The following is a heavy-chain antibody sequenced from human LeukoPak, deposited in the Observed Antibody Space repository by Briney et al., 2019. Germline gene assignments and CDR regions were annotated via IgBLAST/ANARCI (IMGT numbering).Heavy chain of an antibody. CDR2: ISRGRTYT. CDR3: ARSSYSSSSSV. D-gene: IGHD6-6*01. J-gene: IGHJ3*01. CDR1: GFTFSSYS. Sequence: GGSLRLSCAASGFTFSSYSMKWVRQAPGEGLEWVSSISRGRTYTYYADSVKGRFTISRDNAKNSLYLQINSLRAEDTAVYYCARSSYSSSSSVWGQGTMVTVSS. V-gene: IGHV3-21*04.